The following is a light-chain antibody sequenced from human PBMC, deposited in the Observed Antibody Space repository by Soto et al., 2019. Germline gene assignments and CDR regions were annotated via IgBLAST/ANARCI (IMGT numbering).Light chain of an antibody. V-gene: IGKV1-39*01. CDR3: QQSLSTPIYS. CDR1: QSISSW. CDR2: AAS. Sequence: DIQMTQSPSTLSASVGDRVTITCRASQSISSWLAWYQQKPGKAPNLLIYAASSLQSGVPSRFAGSGSGTHFTLTISTLQPEDVGTYFCQQSLSTPIYSFGQGTKVDI. J-gene: IGKJ2*03.